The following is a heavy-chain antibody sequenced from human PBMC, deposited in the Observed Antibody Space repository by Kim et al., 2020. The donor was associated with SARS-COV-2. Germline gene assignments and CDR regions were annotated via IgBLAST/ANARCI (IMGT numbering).Heavy chain of an antibody. V-gene: IGHV4-39*07. CDR3: ARDSALTYWYFDL. Sequence: SETLSLTCTVSGGSISSSSYYWGWIRQPPGKGLEWIGSIYYSGSTYYNPSLKSRVTISVDTSKNQFSLKLSSVTAADTAVYYCARDSALTYWYFDLWGRGTLVTVSS. CDR2: IYYSGST. CDR1: GGSISSSSYY. J-gene: IGHJ2*01. D-gene: IGHD6-25*01.